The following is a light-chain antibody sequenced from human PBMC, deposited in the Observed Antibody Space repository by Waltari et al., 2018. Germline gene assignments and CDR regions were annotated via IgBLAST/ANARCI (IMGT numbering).Light chain of an antibody. J-gene: IGKJ4*01. CDR3: QQYNSYPLT. Sequence: DIQMTQSPSTLPASVGDRVTLTCRASQSISSWLAWYQQKPGKAPKLLIYKASSLESGVPSRFSGSGSGTEFTLTISSLQPDDFATYYCQQYNSYPLTFGGGTKVEIK. CDR2: KAS. V-gene: IGKV1-5*03. CDR1: QSISSW.